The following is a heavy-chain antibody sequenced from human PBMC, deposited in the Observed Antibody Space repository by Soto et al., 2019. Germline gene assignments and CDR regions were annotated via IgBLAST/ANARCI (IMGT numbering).Heavy chain of an antibody. CDR1: GFTFSNFG. CDR3: VKGSEVARQELDH. D-gene: IGHD2-15*01. Sequence: QVQLVESGGGVVQPGRSPRLSCAASGFTFSNFGMHWVRQAPGKGLEWVAAISSDGGDKYYSHSVKDRFTISRDNSKXXXXXXXXXXRVEDTAVYYCVKGSEVARQELDHWGQGILVTVSS. V-gene: IGHV3-30*18. CDR2: ISSDGGDK. J-gene: IGHJ4*02.